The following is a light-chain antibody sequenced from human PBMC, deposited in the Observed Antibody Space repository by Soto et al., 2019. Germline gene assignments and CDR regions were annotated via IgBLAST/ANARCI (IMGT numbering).Light chain of an antibody. Sequence: QSVLTQPPSVSGAPGQRVTISCTGSSSNIGAGYDVHWYQQLPGTAPKLLIYDHSHRPSGVPDRFSGSKSGTSASLAITGLQAEDEADYYCQSYDSSLSGSVFGGGTQLTVL. CDR3: QSYDSSLSGSV. J-gene: IGLJ2*01. CDR2: DHS. CDR1: SSNIGAGYD. V-gene: IGLV1-40*01.